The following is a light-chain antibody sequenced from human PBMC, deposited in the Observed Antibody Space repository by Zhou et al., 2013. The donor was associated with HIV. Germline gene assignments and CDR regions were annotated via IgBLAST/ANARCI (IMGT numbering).Light chain of an antibody. J-gene: IGKJ1*01. V-gene: IGKV1-39*01. CDR1: QTIDNY. CDR3: QQSYSTPWT. CDR2: GAS. Sequence: DIQMTQSPTSLSASVGDRVTITCRPSQTIDNYLNWYQRKPGKAPKLLIYGASILHSGVPSRFSGSGSGTDFTLTISCLQPEDFASYYCQQSYSTPWTFGQGTKVEIK.